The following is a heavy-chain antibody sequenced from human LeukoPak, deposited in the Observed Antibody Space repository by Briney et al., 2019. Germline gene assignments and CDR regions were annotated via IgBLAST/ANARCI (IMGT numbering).Heavy chain of an antibody. J-gene: IGHJ4*02. CDR2: IYAGGTA. CDR1: GGSISNYY. V-gene: IGHV4-4*07. D-gene: IGHD6-19*01. Sequence: PSETLSLTCTVSGGSISNYYWSWIRQPAGKGLEWIGRIYAGGTASYNPSLKSRVTMSADMSKNQLSLKLTSVTAADTAVYCCTREPVPWGQGTLVTVSS. CDR3: TREPVP.